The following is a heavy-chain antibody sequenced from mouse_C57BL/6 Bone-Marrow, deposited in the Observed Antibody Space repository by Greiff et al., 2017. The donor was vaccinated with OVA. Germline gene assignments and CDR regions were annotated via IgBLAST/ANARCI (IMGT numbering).Heavy chain of an antibody. Sequence: QVQLQQSGAELAKPGASVKLSCKASGYTFTSYWMHWVKQRPGQGLEWIGYINPSSGYTKYNQKFKDKATLTADKTSSTAYMRLSSLTYEDSAVYYCARDYGGSVWNFDDWGTGTTVTVSS. D-gene: IGHD1-1*01. CDR3: ARDYGGSVWNFDD. CDR2: INPSSGYT. CDR1: GYTFTSYW. J-gene: IGHJ1*03. V-gene: IGHV1-7*01.